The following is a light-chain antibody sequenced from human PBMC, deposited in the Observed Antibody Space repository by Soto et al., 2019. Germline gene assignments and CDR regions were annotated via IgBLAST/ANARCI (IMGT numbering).Light chain of an antibody. V-gene: IGKV3D-15*01. CDR1: QSISSK. CDR3: QQYDNWPLT. CDR2: GTS. Sequence: EIVMTQSPAILSVSPGEGATLSCRASQSISSKLAWYQQKPGQTPSLLIYGTSTRATGIPARFSGSGSGTEFTLNISSLQSEDFAVYYCQQYDNWPLTFGQGTMVDIK. J-gene: IGKJ1*01.